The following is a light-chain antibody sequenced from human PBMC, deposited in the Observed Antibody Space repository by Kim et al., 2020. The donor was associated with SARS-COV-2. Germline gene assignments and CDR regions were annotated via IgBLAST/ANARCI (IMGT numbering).Light chain of an antibody. CDR3: QSYANYNLV. CDR2: EGY. Sequence: GKTVTISCTRSSGSIASNYVQWYQQRPGSAPTTLISEGYQRPSGVPDRFSGSIDSSSNSASLTISGLTTEDEADYYCQSYANYNLVFGGGTQLTVL. CDR1: SGSIASNY. J-gene: IGLJ3*02. V-gene: IGLV6-57*03.